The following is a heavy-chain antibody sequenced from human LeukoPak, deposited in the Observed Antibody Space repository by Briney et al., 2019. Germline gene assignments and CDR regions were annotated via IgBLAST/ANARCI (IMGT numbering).Heavy chain of an antibody. Sequence: GGSLRLSCAASEFTFSSYSMNWVRQAPGKGLEWVAVISYDGSNKYYADSVKGRFTISRDNSKNTLYLQMNSLRAEDTAVYYCAKDLRTTSGLGFFDYWGQGTLVTVSS. V-gene: IGHV3-30*18. J-gene: IGHJ4*02. CDR3: AKDLRTTSGLGFFDY. D-gene: IGHD4-17*01. CDR2: ISYDGSNK. CDR1: EFTFSSYS.